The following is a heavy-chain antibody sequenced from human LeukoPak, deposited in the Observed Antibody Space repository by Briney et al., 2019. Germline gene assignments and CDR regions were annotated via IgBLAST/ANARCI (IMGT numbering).Heavy chain of an antibody. V-gene: IGHV3-23*01. D-gene: IGHD6-6*01. Sequence: GGSLRLSCAASGFTFSSYAMNWVRQAPGPGLEWVSAISSSGSSTYYADSVKGRFTISRDNSKNTLYLQMNSLRAEDTAVYYCAKDRGQLVPKYNWFDPWGQGTLVIVSS. CDR2: ISSSGSST. CDR3: AKDRGQLVPKYNWFDP. CDR1: GFTFSSYA. J-gene: IGHJ5*02.